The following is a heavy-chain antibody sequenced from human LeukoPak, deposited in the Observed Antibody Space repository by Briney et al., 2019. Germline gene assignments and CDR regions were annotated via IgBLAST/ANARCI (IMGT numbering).Heavy chain of an antibody. V-gene: IGHV3-23*01. J-gene: IGHJ4*02. CDR2: ISGSGGRT. Sequence: PGGSLRLSCAASGFTFSSYDLTWVRQAPGKGLEWVSAISGSGGRTYYADSVKGRFTISRDNSKNTLYLQMNSLRAEDTAVYYCAKHPSNWALFDYWGQGTLVTVSS. CDR1: GFTFSSYD. CDR3: AKHPSNWALFDY. D-gene: IGHD7-27*01.